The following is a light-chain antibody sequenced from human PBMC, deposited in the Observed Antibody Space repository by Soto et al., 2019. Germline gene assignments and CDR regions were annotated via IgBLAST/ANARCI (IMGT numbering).Light chain of an antibody. CDR3: QQYKNYLT. V-gene: IGKV1-5*01. Sequence: DIQMTQSPSTLSASVGDRVTTTCRASQSISTWLAWYQQKPGKAPKVLIYGASSLESGVPSRFSGSGSGTEFTLTISSLQPDDFATYYCQQYKNYLTFGPGTK. J-gene: IGKJ3*01. CDR2: GAS. CDR1: QSISTW.